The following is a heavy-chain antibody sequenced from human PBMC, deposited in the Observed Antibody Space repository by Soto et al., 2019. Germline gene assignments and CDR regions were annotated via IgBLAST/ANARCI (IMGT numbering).Heavy chain of an antibody. J-gene: IGHJ2*01. CDR1: GGSISDVNYC. V-gene: IGHV4-30-4*02. CDR2: IYNGGST. CDR3: PSLPSPPAQGSSDL. Sequence: SETLSLTCTVSGGSISDVNYCWSWIRQPPDKGLEWIGHIYNGGSTYNNPSLNSRVTISVDRSKNQFSLKLSSVTAAFSSVYYCPSLPSPPAQGSSDL. D-gene: IGHD2-15*01.